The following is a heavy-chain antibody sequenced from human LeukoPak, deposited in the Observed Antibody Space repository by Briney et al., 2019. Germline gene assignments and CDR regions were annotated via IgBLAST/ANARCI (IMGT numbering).Heavy chain of an antibody. CDR2: TYHRSKGYN. CDR1: GDSVSSNSAA. CDR3: ARDLTPSGLHYFDY. D-gene: IGHD3-9*01. V-gene: IGHV6-1*01. J-gene: IGHJ4*02. Sequence: SQTLSLTCAISGDSVSSNSAAWNWIRQSPSRGLEWLGRTYHRSKGYNDYAESVKSRMTINPDTSKNQFSLQLNSVTPEDTAVYYCARDLTPSGLHYFDYWGQGTLVTVSS.